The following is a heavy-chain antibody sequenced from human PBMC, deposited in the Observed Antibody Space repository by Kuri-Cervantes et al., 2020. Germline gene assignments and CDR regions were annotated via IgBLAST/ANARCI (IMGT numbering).Heavy chain of an antibody. CDR2: ISWNSGSI. V-gene: IGHV3-9*01. D-gene: IGHD2-21*01. J-gene: IGHJ4*02. CDR1: GFTFDDYA. Sequence: GGSLRLSCAASGFTFDDYAMHWVRQAPGKGLEWVSGISWNSGSIGYADSVKGRFTISRDNAKNSLYLQMNSLRAEDTAVYYCARLPRWGQGTLVTVSS. CDR3: ARLPR.